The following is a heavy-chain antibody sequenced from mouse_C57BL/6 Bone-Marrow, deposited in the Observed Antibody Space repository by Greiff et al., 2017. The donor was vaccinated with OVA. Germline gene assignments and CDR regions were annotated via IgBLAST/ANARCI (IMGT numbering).Heavy chain of an antibody. V-gene: IGHV5-15*01. CDR1: GFTFSDYG. D-gene: IGHD2-1*01. Sequence: EVKLVESGGGLVQPGGSLKLSCAASGFTFSDYGMAWVRQAPRKGPEWVAFISNLAYSIYYADTVTGRFTISRENAKNTLYLEMSSLRSEDTAMYYCARRIYYGPLDYWGQGTTLTVSS. J-gene: IGHJ2*01. CDR2: ISNLAYSI. CDR3: ARRIYYGPLDY.